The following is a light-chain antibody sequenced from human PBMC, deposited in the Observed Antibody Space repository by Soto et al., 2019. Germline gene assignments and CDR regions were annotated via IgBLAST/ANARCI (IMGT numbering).Light chain of an antibody. CDR2: GAS. CDR3: QPSGSSPPWT. J-gene: IGKJ1*01. V-gene: IGKV3-20*01. CDR1: QSVSSSF. Sequence: EIVLTQSPGTLTLSPGERATLSCRASQSVSSSFLAWYQQKHGQAPRLLIYGASSRATGIPDRFSGSGSGTDFTLTISRLEPEDFAVYYCQPSGSSPPWTFGQGTKVEIK.